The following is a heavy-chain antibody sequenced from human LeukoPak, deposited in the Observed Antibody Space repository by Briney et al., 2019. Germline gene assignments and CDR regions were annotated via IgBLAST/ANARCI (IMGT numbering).Heavy chain of an antibody. D-gene: IGHD3-16*01. CDR1: GGTFSSYA. V-gene: IGHV1-69*05. J-gene: IGHJ3*02. CDR2: IIPIFGTA. CDR3: ARSSHDYVWGTPRAFDI. Sequence: GASVKVSCKASGGTFSSYAISCVRQAPGQGLEWMGGIIPIFGTANYAQKFQGRVTITTDESPSTAYMELSSLRSEDTAVYYCARSSHDYVWGTPRAFDIWGQGTMVAVSS.